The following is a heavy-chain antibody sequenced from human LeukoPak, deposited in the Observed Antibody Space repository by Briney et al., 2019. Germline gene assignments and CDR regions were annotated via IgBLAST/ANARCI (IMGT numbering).Heavy chain of an antibody. CDR3: ARGADSGYSSDN. V-gene: IGHV3-21*01. Sequence: PGGSLRLSCAASGFSFSTYNMNWVRQAPGKGLEWVSSITTSSTYIYYADSVKGRFTISRDNAKNTLYLQMNSLRAEDTAVYYCARGADSGYSSDNWGQGTLVSVSS. CDR1: GFSFSTYN. D-gene: IGHD3-9*01. CDR2: ITTSSTYI. J-gene: IGHJ4*02.